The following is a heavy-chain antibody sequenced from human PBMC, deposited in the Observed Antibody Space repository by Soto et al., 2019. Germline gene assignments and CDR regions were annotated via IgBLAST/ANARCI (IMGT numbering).Heavy chain of an antibody. V-gene: IGHV3-74*01. Sequence: PGGSLRLSCAASGFTFSNYWMSWVRQAPGKGLVWVSRISTDGTTTGYADSVKGRFTFSRDNAKNTLYLQMNSLRAEDTAVYYCVRDRTTVTLFDYWGQGALVTVSS. CDR1: GFTFSNYW. J-gene: IGHJ4*02. CDR3: VRDRTTVTLFDY. D-gene: IGHD4-4*01. CDR2: ISTDGTTT.